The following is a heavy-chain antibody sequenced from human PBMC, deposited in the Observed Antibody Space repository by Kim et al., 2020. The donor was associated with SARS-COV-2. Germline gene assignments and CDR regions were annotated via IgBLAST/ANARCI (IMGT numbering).Heavy chain of an antibody. CDR2: LRQDGSQR. CDR3: TRCCDLDY. Sequence: GGSLRLSCAASGFSFSTSSMSWVRQAPGKGLGLVASLRQDGSQRYYVDSVKGRFTISRDNAKNSLYLQMNSLTVEDTAVYYCTRCCDLDYWGQGTLVTVS. V-gene: IGHV3-7*03. CDR1: GFSFSTSS. J-gene: IGHJ4*02.